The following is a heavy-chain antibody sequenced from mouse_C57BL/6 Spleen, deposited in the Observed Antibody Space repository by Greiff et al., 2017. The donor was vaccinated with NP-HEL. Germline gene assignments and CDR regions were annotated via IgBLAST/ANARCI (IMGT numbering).Heavy chain of an antibody. V-gene: IGHV1-80*01. D-gene: IGHD2-4*01. CDR1: GYAFSSYW. CDR2: IYPGDGDT. CDR3: ARGIYYDYFPAY. Sequence: VQLQQSGAELVKPGASVKISCKASGYAFSSYWMNWVKQRPGKGLEWIGQIYPGDGDTNYNGKFKGKATLTADKSSSTAYMQLSSLTSEDSAVYFCARGIYYDYFPAYWGQGTLVTVSA. J-gene: IGHJ3*01.